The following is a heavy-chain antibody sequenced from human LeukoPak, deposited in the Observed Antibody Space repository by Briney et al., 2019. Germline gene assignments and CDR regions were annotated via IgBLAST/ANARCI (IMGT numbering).Heavy chain of an antibody. CDR1: GFTFSTYD. Sequence: PGGSLRLSCSASGFTFSTYDMQWVRQAPGMGLEWVSGISRSGSTYYTDSVKGRFTISRDNSKNTLDLQMNSLRAEDTAVYYCAEGGYFDFENWGQGTRVTVSS. CDR3: AEGGYFDFEN. V-gene: IGHV3-23*01. J-gene: IGHJ3*01. CDR2: ISRSGST. D-gene: IGHD3-9*01.